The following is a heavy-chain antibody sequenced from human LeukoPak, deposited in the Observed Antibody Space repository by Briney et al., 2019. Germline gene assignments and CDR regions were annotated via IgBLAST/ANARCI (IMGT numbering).Heavy chain of an antibody. J-gene: IGHJ4*02. V-gene: IGHV1-2*02. CDR1: GYTFTGYY. Sequence: ASVKVSCKASGYTFTGYYMHWVRRAPGQGLEWMGWINPNSGGTNYAQKFQGRVTMTRDTSISTAYMELSRLRSEDTAVYYCASSRDGYNSLDYWGQGTLVTVSS. CDR3: ASSRDGYNSLDY. CDR2: INPNSGGT. D-gene: IGHD5-24*01.